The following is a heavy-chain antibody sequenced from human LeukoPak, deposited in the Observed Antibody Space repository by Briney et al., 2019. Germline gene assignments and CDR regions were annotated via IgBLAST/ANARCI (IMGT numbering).Heavy chain of an antibody. CDR3: ARDLRAWGVLPNYYYYGMDV. Sequence: GASVKVSCKASGYTFTSYGISWVRQAPGQGLEWMGWISAYNGNTNYAQKLQGRVTMTTDTSTSTAYMELRSLRSDDTAVYYCARDLRAWGVLPNYYYYGMDVWGQGTTVTVPS. CDR1: GYTFTSYG. CDR2: ISAYNGNT. J-gene: IGHJ6*02. D-gene: IGHD3-16*01. V-gene: IGHV1-18*01.